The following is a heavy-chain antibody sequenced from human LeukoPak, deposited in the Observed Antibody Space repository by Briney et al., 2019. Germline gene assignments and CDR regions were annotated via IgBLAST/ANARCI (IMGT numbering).Heavy chain of an antibody. J-gene: IGHJ5*02. CDR1: GYTFSSYY. D-gene: IGHD4-17*01. CDR2: INPHSGGT. Sequence: GASVKVSCKASGYTFSSYYMHWVRQAPGQGLEWMGWINPHSGGTNFAQNFQDRVTMTRDTSISTAYMELSRLRSDDTAVYYCAREMTTELLGCFDPWGQGTLVTVSS. CDR3: AREMTTELLGCFDP. V-gene: IGHV1-2*02.